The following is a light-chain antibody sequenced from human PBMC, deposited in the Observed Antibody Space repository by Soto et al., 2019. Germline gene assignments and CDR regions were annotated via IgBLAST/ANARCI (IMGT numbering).Light chain of an antibody. Sequence: EIVLTQSPGTQSLSPGERATLSCRASQSVGSNYLAWYQQTPGQAPRLLIHGASTRATGIPDRFSGSGSGTDFTLTLSRLESVDSAVYYCHQYASSPLTFGQGTRLEIK. CDR1: QSVGSNY. CDR3: HQYASSPLT. CDR2: GAS. J-gene: IGKJ5*01. V-gene: IGKV3-20*01.